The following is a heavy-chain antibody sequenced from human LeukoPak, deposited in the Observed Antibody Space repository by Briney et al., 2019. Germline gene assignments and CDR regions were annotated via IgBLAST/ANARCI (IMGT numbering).Heavy chain of an antibody. Sequence: GGSLRLSCAASGCTFSNYGMHWVRQAPGKGLEWVAVIWSDESNKYYADSVRGRFTISRDNFKNTLYLHMNRLRAEDTAVYYCAREGLMLGGSYGDAFDIWGQGTMVTVSS. CDR3: AREGLMLGGSYGDAFDI. CDR1: GCTFSNYG. J-gene: IGHJ3*02. CDR2: IWSDESNK. V-gene: IGHV3-33*01. D-gene: IGHD1-26*01.